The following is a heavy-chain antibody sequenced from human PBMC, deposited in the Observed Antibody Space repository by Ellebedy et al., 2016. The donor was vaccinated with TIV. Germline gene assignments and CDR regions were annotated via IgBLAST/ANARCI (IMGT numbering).Heavy chain of an antibody. J-gene: IGHJ5*02. CDR3: ARDLRGSLKGGT. CDR2: ICIYSGNT. V-gene: IGHV1-18*04. CDR1: GYSFSIFG. D-gene: IGHD3-16*01. Sequence: AASVQVSCKASGYSFSIFGFSWVRQAPGRGLEGMGWICIYSGNTKYSQKLQGRVNMTTDTSTTTVYMELRSLRSDDTAVYYCARDLRGSLKGGTWGQGTRVTVSS.